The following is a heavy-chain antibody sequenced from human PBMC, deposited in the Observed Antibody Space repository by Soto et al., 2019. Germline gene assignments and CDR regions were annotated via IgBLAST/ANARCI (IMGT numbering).Heavy chain of an antibody. D-gene: IGHD6-13*01. J-gene: IGHJ5*02. CDR1: GLSLSSYA. CDR2: ISGSSSAI. V-gene: IGHV3-48*03. CDR3: ARDLAAAGTGWFVP. Sequence: EVQLVESGGGLEQPGGSLRLSCAASGLSLSSYAMNWVRQAPGKGPEWVAYISGSSSAIYYADSVRGRFTVSRDNAKNSLYLQLTSVRAEDTAVYYCARDLAAAGTGWFVPWGQGTLVTVSS.